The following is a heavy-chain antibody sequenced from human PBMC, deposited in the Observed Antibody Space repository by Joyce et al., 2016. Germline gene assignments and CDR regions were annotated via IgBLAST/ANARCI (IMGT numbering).Heavy chain of an antibody. V-gene: IGHV3-30*04. D-gene: IGHD4/OR15-4a*01. CDR1: GFTFSGHS. CDR2: ISYDGKNT. CDR3: ARDGPNTTWDPGYYFDF. Sequence: QVKLVESGGGVVQPGRSLRLSCAASGFTFSGHSMHWVRQAPGKGLDWVAIISYDGKNTYYGDSMKGRFTISRDNSKNTVYLQVDSLRTEDTAVYYCARDGPNTTWDPGYYFDFWGQGTLVTVSS. J-gene: IGHJ4*02.